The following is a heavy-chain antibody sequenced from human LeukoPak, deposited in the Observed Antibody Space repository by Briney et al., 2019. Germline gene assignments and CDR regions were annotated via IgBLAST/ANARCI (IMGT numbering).Heavy chain of an antibody. V-gene: IGHV4-38-2*02. CDR2: IYHSGST. D-gene: IGHD3-10*02. CDR1: GYSISSGYY. J-gene: IGHJ5*02. CDR3: ARARRSTFGLGNWLDP. Sequence: SETLSLTCTVSGYSISSGYYWGWIRQPPGKGLEWIGSIYHSGSTYYNPSLKSRVTISVDTSKSQFSLKLSSVTAADTAVYYCARARRSTFGLGNWLDPWGQGTLVTVSS.